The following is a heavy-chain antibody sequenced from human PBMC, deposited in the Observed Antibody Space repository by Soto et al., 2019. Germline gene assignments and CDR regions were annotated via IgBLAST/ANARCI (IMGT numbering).Heavy chain of an antibody. V-gene: IGHV4-4*07. CDR2: IFSSGST. D-gene: IGHD5-18*01. CDR3: AREGSLWADNCAHRIQSCSVDF. CDR1: GGSINTFY. J-gene: IGHJ4*02. Sequence: SETLSRTCPVSGGSINTFYWSWVRQPAGKGLEWIGRIFSSGSTSFNPSLESRVAMSVDTSKNHFSLNLSSVTAADMAVYYCAREGSLWADNCAHRIQSCSVDFGRQGALVTVSS.